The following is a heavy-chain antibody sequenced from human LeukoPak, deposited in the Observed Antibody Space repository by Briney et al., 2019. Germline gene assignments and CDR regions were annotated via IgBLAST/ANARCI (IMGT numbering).Heavy chain of an antibody. Sequence: GGSLRLSCVVSGLTFTDAWMNWVRQAPGKGLEWVGQIKSKGSGGTTDYGAPVKGRFTISRDDSKNTVYLQLNSLQIEDTAVYFCVHSETFYNRFGSWGQGVLVTVSS. CDR1: GLTFTDAW. D-gene: IGHD1-26*01. CDR3: VHSETFYNRFGS. CDR2: IKSKGSGGTT. J-gene: IGHJ5*02. V-gene: IGHV3-15*07.